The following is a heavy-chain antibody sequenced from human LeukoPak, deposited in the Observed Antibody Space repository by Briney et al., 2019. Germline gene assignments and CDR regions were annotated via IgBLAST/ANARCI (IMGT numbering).Heavy chain of an antibody. CDR2: IYTSGST. J-gene: IGHJ3*02. CDR3: ARDYPTYCSGGSCYSDAFDI. V-gene: IGHV4-4*07. Sequence: SETLSLTCTVSGGYISSYYWSWIRQPAGKGLEWIGRIYTSGSTNYNPSLKSRVTMSVDTSKNQFSLKLSSVTAADTAVYYCARDYPTYCSGGSCYSDAFDIWGQGTMVTVSS. D-gene: IGHD2-15*01. CDR1: GGYISSYY.